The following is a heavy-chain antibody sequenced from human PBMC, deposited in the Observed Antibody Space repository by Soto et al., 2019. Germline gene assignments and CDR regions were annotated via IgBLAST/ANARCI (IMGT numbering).Heavy chain of an antibody. Sequence: SVKVSCKGAGGAFSSYAISWVRKTNGQGLEWMGGIIPIFGTANYAQKFQGRVTITADESTSTAYMELSSLRSEDTAVYYCARDTVEMATMWESYFDYWGQGTLVTGSS. CDR3: ARDTVEMATMWESYFDY. D-gene: IGHD1-26*01. CDR2: IIPIFGTA. V-gene: IGHV1-69*01. J-gene: IGHJ4*02. CDR1: GGAFSSYA.